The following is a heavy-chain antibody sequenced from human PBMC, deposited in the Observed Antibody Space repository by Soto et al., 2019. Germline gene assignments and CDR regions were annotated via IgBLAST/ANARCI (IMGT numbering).Heavy chain of an antibody. V-gene: IGHV1-18*01. CDR1: AYTFTGYG. D-gene: IGHD6-6*01. Sequence: SVKVSCKASAYTFTGYGISWVRQAPGQGLEWMGWISAYNGNTNYAQKLQGRVTMTTDTSTSTAYMELRSLRSDDTAVYYCASDLGGAARPNWFDPWGQGTLVTVSS. J-gene: IGHJ5*02. CDR2: ISAYNGNT. CDR3: ASDLGGAARPNWFDP.